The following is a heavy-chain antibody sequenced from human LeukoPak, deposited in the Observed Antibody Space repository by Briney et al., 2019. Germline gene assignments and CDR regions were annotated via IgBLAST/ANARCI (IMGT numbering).Heavy chain of an antibody. Sequence: SETLSLTCTVSGGSISSYYWSWLRQPPGKGLEWIGYIYYSGSTNYNPSLKSRVTISVDTSKNQFSLKLSSVTAADTAVYYCAREYVDFWSGYYTGNWFDPWGQGTLVTVSS. CDR2: IYYSGST. J-gene: IGHJ5*02. CDR1: GGSISSYY. D-gene: IGHD3-3*01. V-gene: IGHV4-59*01. CDR3: AREYVDFWSGYYTGNWFDP.